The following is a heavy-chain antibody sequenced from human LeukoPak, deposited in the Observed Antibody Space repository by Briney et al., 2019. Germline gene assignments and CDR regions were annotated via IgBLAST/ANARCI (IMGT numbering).Heavy chain of an antibody. D-gene: IGHD2-2*01. Sequence: SETLSLTCAVYGGSFSGYYWSWIRQPPGKGLEGIVEINHSGSTNQNPSLKSRVTISVDTSKNQFSLKLSSVTAADTAVYYCERAPRVYCSSTSCYGSFDYWGQGTLVTVSS. J-gene: IGHJ4*02. CDR2: INHSGST. V-gene: IGHV4-34*01. CDR1: GGSFSGYY. CDR3: ERAPRVYCSSTSCYGSFDY.